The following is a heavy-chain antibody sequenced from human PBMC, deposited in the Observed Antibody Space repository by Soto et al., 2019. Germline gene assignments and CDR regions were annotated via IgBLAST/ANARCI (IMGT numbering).Heavy chain of an antibody. CDR1: GFTFGDYA. Sequence: HPGGSLRLSCTASGFTFGDYAMSWVRQAPGKGLEWVGFIRSKAYGGTTEYAASVKGRFTISRDDSKSIAYLQMNSLKTEDTAVYYCTRFGYSSSYYYYYGMDVWGQGTTVTVSS. D-gene: IGHD6-6*01. J-gene: IGHJ6*02. CDR2: IRSKAYGGTT. V-gene: IGHV3-49*04. CDR3: TRFGYSSSYYYYYGMDV.